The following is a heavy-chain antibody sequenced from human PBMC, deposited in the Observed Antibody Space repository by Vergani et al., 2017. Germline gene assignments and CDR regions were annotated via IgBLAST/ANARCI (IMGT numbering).Heavy chain of an antibody. CDR1: GFTFSSYA. Sequence: VQLVESGGGVVQPGRSLRLSCAASGFTFSSYAMHWVRQAPGKGLEWVAVISYDGSNKYYADSVKGRFTISRDNSKHTLYLQMNSLRAEDTAVYYCARVKLDSSGSDAFDIWGQGTMVTVSS. D-gene: IGHD6-19*01. J-gene: IGHJ3*02. CDR3: ARVKLDSSGSDAFDI. CDR2: ISYDGSNK. V-gene: IGHV3-30-3*01.